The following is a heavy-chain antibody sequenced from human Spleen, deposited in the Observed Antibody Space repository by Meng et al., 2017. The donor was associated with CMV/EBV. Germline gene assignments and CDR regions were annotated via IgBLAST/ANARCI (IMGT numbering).Heavy chain of an antibody. D-gene: IGHD2-15*01. J-gene: IGHJ6*02. V-gene: IGHV1-2*02. CDR1: GYTFTGYY. CDR2: INPDSGAT. CDR3: ARAYCSCGGCYSGSFYF. Sequence: ASVKVSCKASGYTFTGYYIHWVRQAPGQGLEWMGWINPDSGATDYAQKFQGRVTVTRDTSINTAYLGLTSLRPDDTAVYYCARAYCSCGGCYSGSFYFCGQGTTVTVSS.